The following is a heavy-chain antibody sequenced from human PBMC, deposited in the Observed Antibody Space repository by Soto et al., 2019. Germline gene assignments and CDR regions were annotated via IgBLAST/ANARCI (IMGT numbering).Heavy chain of an antibody. Sequence: EVQLLESGGDLVQPGRSLRLSCAASGFTFTNYALSSVRQAPGTGLEWVSATSSSGGTTYYADSVKGRFTISRDNSKNTLYQQRYSLRAEDPAVYYCANHLRGCKYFDYWGKGTVVTVSP. V-gene: IGHV3-23*01. CDR1: GFTFTNYA. CDR3: ANHLRGCKYFDY. D-gene: IGHD6-19*01. J-gene: IGHJ4*02. CDR2: TSSSGGTT.